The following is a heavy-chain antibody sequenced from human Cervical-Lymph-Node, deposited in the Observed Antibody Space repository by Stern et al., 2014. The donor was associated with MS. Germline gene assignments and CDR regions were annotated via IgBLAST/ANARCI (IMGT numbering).Heavy chain of an antibody. J-gene: IGHJ4*02. V-gene: IGHV4-59*01. Sequence: QVQLQESGPGLVKPSETLSLTCTVSGGSISSYYWSWIRQPPGKGLEWIGNIYYSGSTNFNPSLKSRVTISVDTSKNQFSLKLSSVTAADTAVYYCARVAYYDFWSGYRYIFDYWGQGTLVTVSS. D-gene: IGHD3-3*01. CDR2: IYYSGST. CDR1: GGSISSYY. CDR3: ARVAYYDFWSGYRYIFDY.